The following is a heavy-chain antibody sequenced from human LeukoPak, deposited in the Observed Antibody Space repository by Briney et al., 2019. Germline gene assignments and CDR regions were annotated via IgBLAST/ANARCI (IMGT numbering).Heavy chain of an antibody. CDR2: IRYDGSNK. D-gene: IGHD6-19*01. Sequence: GGSLRLSCAASGFTFSSYAMSWVRQAPGKGLEWVAFIRYDGSNKYYADSVKGRFTISRDNSKNTLYLQMNSLRAEDTAVYYCAKEEYSSGWYIDYWGQGTLVTVSS. CDR3: AKEEYSSGWYIDY. V-gene: IGHV3-30*02. CDR1: GFTFSSYA. J-gene: IGHJ4*02.